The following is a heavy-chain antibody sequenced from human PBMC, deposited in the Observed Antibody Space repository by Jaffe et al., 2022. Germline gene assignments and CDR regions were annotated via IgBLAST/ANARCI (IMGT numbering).Heavy chain of an antibody. CDR1: GFTFSSYS. J-gene: IGHJ3*02. CDR3: ARDMTTVTTPAFDI. Sequence: EVQLVESGGGLVKPGGSLRLSCAASGFTFSSYSMNWVRQAPGKGLEWVSSISSSSSYIYYADSVKGRFTISRDNAKNSLYLQMNSLRAEDTAVYYCARDMTTVTTPAFDIWGQGTMVTVSS. V-gene: IGHV3-21*01. CDR2: ISSSSSYI. D-gene: IGHD4-17*01.